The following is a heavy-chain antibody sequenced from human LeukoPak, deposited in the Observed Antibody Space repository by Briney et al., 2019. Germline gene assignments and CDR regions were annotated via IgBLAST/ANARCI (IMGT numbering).Heavy chain of an antibody. D-gene: IGHD3-10*01. CDR3: VRFGELSRWFDP. J-gene: IGHJ5*02. CDR2: ISAYNGNT. CDR1: DYTFTSYG. V-gene: IGHV1-18*01. Sequence: ASVKVSCKASDYTFTSYGISWVRQAPGQGPEWTGWISAYNGNTNYAQKLQGRVTMTTDTSTSTAYMELRSLRSDDTAVYYCVRFGELSRWFDPWGQGTLVTVSS.